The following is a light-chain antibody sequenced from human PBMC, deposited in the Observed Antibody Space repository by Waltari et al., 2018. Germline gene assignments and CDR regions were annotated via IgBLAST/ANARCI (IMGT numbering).Light chain of an antibody. CDR2: SAS. CDR3: QQRSNWPRT. Sequence: EIVLTQSPDTLSLSPGERATLSCRASQSVTNSLAWYQQTPGQAPRLLIYSASNRATGVPARFSGSGSGTDFTLTISSLEPEDFAVYYCQQRSNWPRTFGQGTKVEIK. CDR1: QSVTNS. J-gene: IGKJ1*01. V-gene: IGKV3-11*01.